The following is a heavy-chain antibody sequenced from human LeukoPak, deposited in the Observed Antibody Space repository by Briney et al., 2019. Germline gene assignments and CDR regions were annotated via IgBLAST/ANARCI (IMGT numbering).Heavy chain of an antibody. CDR3: AREFAQ. CDR2: IIGSSSTV. Sequence: GGSLRLFCVASGFAFSSFTMNWVRQAPGKGLEWVSYIIGSSSTVYYADSVKGRFTISRDNAKNSLFLQMNSLRAEDTAVYYFAREFAQWGQGTLVTVSS. CDR1: GFAFSSFT. V-gene: IGHV3-48*01. J-gene: IGHJ5*02.